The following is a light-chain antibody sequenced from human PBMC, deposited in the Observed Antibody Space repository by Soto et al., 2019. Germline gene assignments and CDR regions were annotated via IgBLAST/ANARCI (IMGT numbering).Light chain of an antibody. V-gene: IGLV2-14*01. J-gene: IGLJ2*01. Sequence: QSVLTQPASVSGSPGQSITISCTGTSSDVGGYNYVSWYQQHPGKAPKLMIYEVSNRPSGVSNRFSGSKSGNTASLTISGLQAEDEADYYGSSYTSSSTLVFGGGTKVTVL. CDR3: SSYTSSSTLV. CDR1: SSDVGGYNY. CDR2: EVS.